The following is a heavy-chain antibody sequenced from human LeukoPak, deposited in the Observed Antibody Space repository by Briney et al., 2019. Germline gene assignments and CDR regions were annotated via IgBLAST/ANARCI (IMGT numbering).Heavy chain of an antibody. CDR3: TRARGGDGLPFDY. D-gene: IGHD3-16*01. CDR1: GFTVSNNS. CDR2: IYSDAST. J-gene: IGHJ4*02. Sequence: GGSLRLSCAASGFTVSNNSMSWVRQAPGTGLEWVSLIYSDASTSYADSVRGRFTISRDNSKNTLYLHMNSLRAEDTAVYYCTRARGGDGLPFDYWGQGTLVTVSS. V-gene: IGHV3-53*01.